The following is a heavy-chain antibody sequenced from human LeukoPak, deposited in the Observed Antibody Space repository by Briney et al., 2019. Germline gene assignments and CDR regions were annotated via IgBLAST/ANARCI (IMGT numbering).Heavy chain of an antibody. D-gene: IGHD3-22*01. V-gene: IGHV4-4*02. CDR2: IYHSGST. CDR3: ARGISYYDSSGYNDAFDI. Sequence: PSGTLSLTCADSGGSISGSNWWSWVRQPPGKGLEWIGEIYHSGSTNYNPSLKSRVTISVDKSKNQFSLKLSSVTAADTAVYYCARGISYYDSSGYNDAFDIWGQGTMVTVSS. CDR1: GGSISGSNW. J-gene: IGHJ3*02.